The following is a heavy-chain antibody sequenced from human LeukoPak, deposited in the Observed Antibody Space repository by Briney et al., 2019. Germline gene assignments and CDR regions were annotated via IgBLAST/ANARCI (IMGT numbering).Heavy chain of an antibody. Sequence: SVKVSCKASGYTFTSYAISWGRQAPGQGREWMGRIIPIFGIANYAQKFQGRVTITADKSTSTAYMELSSLRSEDTAVYYCARGSPSPSGPVDYWGQGTLVTVSS. CDR2: IIPIFGIA. D-gene: IGHD6-19*01. V-gene: IGHV1-69*04. J-gene: IGHJ4*02. CDR1: GYTFTSYA. CDR3: ARGSPSPSGPVDY.